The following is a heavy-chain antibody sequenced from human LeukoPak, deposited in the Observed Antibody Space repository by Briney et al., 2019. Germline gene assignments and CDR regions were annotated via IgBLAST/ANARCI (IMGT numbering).Heavy chain of an antibody. CDR2: IIPIFGTA. CDR1: GGTFSSYA. CDR3: ARDYVRYSGYDSEWYFDY. D-gene: IGHD5-12*01. J-gene: IGHJ4*02. Sequence: ASVKVSCKASGGTFSSYAISWVRQAPGQGLEWMGGIIPIFGTANYAQKFQGRVTITADESTSTAYMELSSLRSEDTAVYHCARDYVRYSGYDSEWYFDYWGQGTLVTVSS. V-gene: IGHV1-69*13.